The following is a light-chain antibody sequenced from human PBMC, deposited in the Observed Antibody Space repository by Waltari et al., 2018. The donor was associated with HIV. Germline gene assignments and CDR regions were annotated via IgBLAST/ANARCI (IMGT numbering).Light chain of an antibody. Sequence: QSVLTQSPSASGTLGQSVTISCPGSSSNVGRKPVYWFQQFSGTAPKLLIYRDYQRRSGIPDRFSGSKSGASASLTISGLRSEDEADYYCVAWDDSLSGYVFGTGTKVSVL. CDR1: SSNVGRKP. J-gene: IGLJ1*01. CDR3: VAWDDSLSGYV. V-gene: IGLV1-47*01. CDR2: RDY.